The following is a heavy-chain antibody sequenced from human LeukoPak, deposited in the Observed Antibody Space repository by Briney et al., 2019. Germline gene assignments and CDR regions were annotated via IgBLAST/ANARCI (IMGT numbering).Heavy chain of an antibody. J-gene: IGHJ4*02. CDR3: ARSAMVRGVQRY. Sequence: ASVKVSCKASGYTFTGYYMHWVRQAPGQGLEWMGWINPNSGGTNYAQKFQGRVTMTRDTSISTAYTELSRLRSDDTAVYYCARSAMVRGVQRYWGQGTLVTVSS. CDR1: GYTFTGYY. V-gene: IGHV1-2*02. CDR2: INPNSGGT. D-gene: IGHD3-10*01.